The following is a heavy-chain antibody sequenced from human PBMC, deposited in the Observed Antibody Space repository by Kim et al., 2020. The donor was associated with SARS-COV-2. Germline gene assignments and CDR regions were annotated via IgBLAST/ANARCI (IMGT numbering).Heavy chain of an antibody. CDR3: ALFMVRGVMIGTFY. D-gene: IGHD3-10*01. V-gene: IGHV4-4*02. Sequence: NPSLKSRVTISVDKSKNQFSLKLSSVTAADTAVYYCALFMVRGVMIGTFYWGQGTLVTVSS. J-gene: IGHJ4*02.